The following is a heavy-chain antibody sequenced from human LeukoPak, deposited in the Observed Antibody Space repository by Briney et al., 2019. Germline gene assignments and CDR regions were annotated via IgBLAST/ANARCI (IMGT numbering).Heavy chain of an antibody. CDR3: ARGATGVEDGGYYFDY. J-gene: IGHJ4*02. V-gene: IGHV4-59*01. Sequence: SETLSLTCTVSGGSTSSYYWSWIRQPPGKGLEWIGYIYYSGRTNYNPSLKSRVTISVDTSKNQFSLKLSSVTAADTAVYYCARGATGVEDGGYYFDYWGQGTLVTVSS. CDR2: IYYSGRT. CDR1: GGSTSSYY. D-gene: IGHD3-16*01.